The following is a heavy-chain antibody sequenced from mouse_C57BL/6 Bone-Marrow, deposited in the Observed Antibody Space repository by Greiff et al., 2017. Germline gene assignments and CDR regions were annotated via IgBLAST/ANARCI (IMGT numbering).Heavy chain of an antibody. J-gene: IGHJ1*03. CDR1: GYTFTSYW. CDR3: ARSHYYGSSYPWYFDV. CDR2: IHPNSGST. D-gene: IGHD1-1*01. V-gene: IGHV1-64*01. Sequence: QVQLKQPGAELVKPGASVKLSCKASGYTFTSYWMHWVKQRPGQGLEWIGMIHPNSGSTNCNEKFTSKATLTVEKSSSTAYMQLSSLTSEDSAVYYCARSHYYGSSYPWYFDVWGTGTTVTVSS.